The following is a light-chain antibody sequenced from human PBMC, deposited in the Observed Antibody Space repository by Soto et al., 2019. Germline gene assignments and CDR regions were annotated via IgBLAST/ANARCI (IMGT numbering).Light chain of an antibody. Sequence: DIQMTQSPSTLSASVGDRVTITCRASQTINNRLAWYQHKAGPVPKLLIYAASTVESGVPSRFSGSGSGTEFTLTINSLQPEDFTTYYCQQYNNSYTFGQGTKLDIK. CDR1: QTINNR. CDR2: AAS. J-gene: IGKJ2*01. CDR3: QQYNNSYT. V-gene: IGKV1-5*01.